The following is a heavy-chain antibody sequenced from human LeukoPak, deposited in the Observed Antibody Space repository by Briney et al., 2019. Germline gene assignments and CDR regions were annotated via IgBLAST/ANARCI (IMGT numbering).Heavy chain of an antibody. CDR3: AKGFRTTVVTPFAY. Sequence: GGSLRLSCTACGFTLSSYAMSWVRQARGKGGEWVAVISFDSSTLYYAPSVKGRFTISRDHSKNTLYLQMNSLRAEDTAVYYCAKGFRTTVVTPFAYWGQGTLVTVSS. V-gene: IGHV3-30*18. CDR1: GFTLSSYA. D-gene: IGHD4-23*01. CDR2: ISFDSSTL. J-gene: IGHJ4*02.